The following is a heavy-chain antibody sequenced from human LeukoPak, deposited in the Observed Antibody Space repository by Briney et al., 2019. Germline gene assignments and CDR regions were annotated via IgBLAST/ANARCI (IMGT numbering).Heavy chain of an antibody. J-gene: IGHJ4*02. CDR2: INPSGGST. CDR3: ARATAAGRRLDY. CDR1: GYTLTSYY. D-gene: IGHD6-13*01. V-gene: IGHV1-46*01. Sequence: GASVRVSCKASGYTLTSYYMHWVRQAPGQGREWRAVINPSGGSTTYAQKFQGRVTMTRDTSTSTVYMELSSLRSDDTAVYYCARATAAGRRLDYWGQGTLVTVSS.